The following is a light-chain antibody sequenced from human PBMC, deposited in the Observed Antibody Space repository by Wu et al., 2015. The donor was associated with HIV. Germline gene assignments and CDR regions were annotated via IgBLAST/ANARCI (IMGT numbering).Light chain of an antibody. V-gene: IGKV3-20*01. CDR3: QQYGTSPIT. J-gene: IGKJ5*01. CDR1: QSVSGY. Sequence: EIVLTQSPATLSLSPGERASLSCRASQSVSGYLVWYQQKPGQAPRLLIYDASNRATGIPDRFSGSGSGTDFTLTISRLEPEDFAEYYCQQYGTSPITFGQGTRLEIK. CDR2: DAS.